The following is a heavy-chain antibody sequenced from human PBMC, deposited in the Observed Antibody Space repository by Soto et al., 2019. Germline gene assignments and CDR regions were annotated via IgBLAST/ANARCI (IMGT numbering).Heavy chain of an antibody. CDR3: ARDRSSSWYNGTFYFDS. V-gene: IGHV1-69*06. CDR2: IIPAFDAT. J-gene: IGHJ4*02. CDR1: GGTFSTYD. Sequence: QVLLVQSGAELRRPGSSVKVSCTASGGTFSTYDISWVRQAPGQGLEWMGGIIPAFDATKFAQKFQGRLTITADKSTGTVYMELSSLSSEDTAVYYCARDRSSSWYNGTFYFDSWGQGTLVTVSS. D-gene: IGHD2-2*01.